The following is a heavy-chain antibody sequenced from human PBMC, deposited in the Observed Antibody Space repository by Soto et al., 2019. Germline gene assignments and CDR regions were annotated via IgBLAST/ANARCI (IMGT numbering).Heavy chain of an antibody. CDR1: GGSISIYY. V-gene: IGHV4-59*08. CDR2: IYYSGST. CDR3: ARQSYYSVRHYYYMDV. D-gene: IGHD3-10*01. Sequence: SETLSLTCTVSGGSISIYYWSWIRQPPGKGLEWIGYIYYSGSTNYNPSLKSRVTISVDTSKNQFSLKLSSVTAADTAVYYCARQSYYSVRHYYYMDVWGKGTTVTVSS. J-gene: IGHJ6*03.